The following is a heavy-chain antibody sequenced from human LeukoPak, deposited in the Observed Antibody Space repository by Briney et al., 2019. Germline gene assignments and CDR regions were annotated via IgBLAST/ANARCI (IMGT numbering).Heavy chain of an antibody. V-gene: IGHV4-31*03. CDR2: IYYSGST. CDR3: AREHYDFWSGYYRGYYYGMDV. CDR1: GGSISSGGYY. D-gene: IGHD3-3*01. J-gene: IGHJ6*02. Sequence: SQTLSLTCTVSGGSISSGGYYWRWIRQHPGKGLEWIGYIYYSGSTYYNPSLKSRVTISVDTSKNQFSLKLSSVTAADTAVYYCAREHYDFWSGYYRGYYYGMDVWGQGTTVTVSS.